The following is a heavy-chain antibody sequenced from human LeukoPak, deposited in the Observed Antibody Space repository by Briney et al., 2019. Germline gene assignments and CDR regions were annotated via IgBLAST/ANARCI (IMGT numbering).Heavy chain of an antibody. CDR1: GGSISSGDYY. CDR2: IYYSGTT. CDR3: AREGSAMITYFDL. D-gene: IGHD5-18*01. Sequence: SSETLSLTCTVSGGSISSGDYYWSWIRQPPGKGLEWIGYIYYSGTTYYNPSLKSRVTISVDTSENQFSLKLSSVTAADTAVYYCAREGSAMITYFDLWGRGTLVTVSS. V-gene: IGHV4-30-4*01. J-gene: IGHJ2*01.